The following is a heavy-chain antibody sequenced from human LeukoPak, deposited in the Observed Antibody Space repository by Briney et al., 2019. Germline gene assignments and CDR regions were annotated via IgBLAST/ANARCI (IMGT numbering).Heavy chain of an antibody. CDR1: GGSISSYY. CDR2: IYYSGST. J-gene: IGHJ6*04. D-gene: IGHD3-9*01. Sequence: SEILSLTCTVSGGSISSYYWSWIRQPPGKGLEWIGYIYYSGSTNYNPSLKSRVTISVDTSKNQFSLKLSSVTAADTAVYYCARSEEDYDILTGYYLASGMDVWGKGTTVTVSS. CDR3: ARSEEDYDILTGYYLASGMDV. V-gene: IGHV4-59*01.